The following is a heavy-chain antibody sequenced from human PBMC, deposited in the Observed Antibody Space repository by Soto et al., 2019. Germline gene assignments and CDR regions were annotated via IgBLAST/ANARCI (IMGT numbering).Heavy chain of an antibody. D-gene: IGHD2-15*01. Sequence: EMQLVESGGGLVQPGGSLRLSCAASGFSFATYDMHWVRQAPGKGLEWVSSIGTTGDTHYPDSVKGRFTISRENAKDSLYLQMNNLRAGDTAVYYCARADSVCTSGGCFSGNWFDPWGQGTLVTVSS. CDR1: GFSFATYD. J-gene: IGHJ5*02. CDR2: IGTTGDT. CDR3: ARADSVCTSGGCFSGNWFDP. V-gene: IGHV3-13*01.